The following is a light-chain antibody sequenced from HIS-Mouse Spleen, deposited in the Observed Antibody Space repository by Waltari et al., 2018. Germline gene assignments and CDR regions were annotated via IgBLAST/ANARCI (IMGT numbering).Light chain of an antibody. Sequence: SYELTQPPSVSVSPGQTARITCHGDAVPTKYAYWYQQKSGQAPVLVIYEDSKRPSGIPERFSGSSSGTMATLTISGAQVEDEADYYCYSTDSSGNHRVFGGGTKLTVL. V-gene: IGLV3-10*01. CDR3: YSTDSSGNHRV. CDR2: EDS. J-gene: IGLJ2*01. CDR1: AVPTKY.